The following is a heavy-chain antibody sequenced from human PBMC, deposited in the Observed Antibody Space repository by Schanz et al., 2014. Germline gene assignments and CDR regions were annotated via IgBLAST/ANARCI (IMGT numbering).Heavy chain of an antibody. J-gene: IGHJ4*02. CDR3: AGDWASGRYYSDY. CDR2: ISRDGTTS. V-gene: IGHV3-11*04. Sequence: QVQLVESGGGLVKPGGSLRLSCAASGFIFNDYYMNWIRQAPGKGLEWLSYISRDGTTSYYAESVKGRFAISRDNSKDTLYLQMNSLRTEDTAVYYCAGDWASGRYYSDYWGQGTLVTVSS. CDR1: GFIFNDYY. D-gene: IGHD1-26*01.